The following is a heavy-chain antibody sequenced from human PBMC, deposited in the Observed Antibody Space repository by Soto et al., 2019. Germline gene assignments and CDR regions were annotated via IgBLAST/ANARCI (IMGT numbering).Heavy chain of an antibody. J-gene: IGHJ4*02. CDR3: ARRGDWGSDEFDY. Sequence: SETLSLTCTVSGGSISPYYWSWIRQPPGKGLEWIGYIYYSGSTSYNPSPKSRVTIAVDTSKNQFSLNLSSMTATDTAVYYCARRGDWGSDEFDYWRQGTLVTVSS. CDR1: GGSISPYY. V-gene: IGHV4-59*08. CDR2: IYYSGST. D-gene: IGHD7-27*01.